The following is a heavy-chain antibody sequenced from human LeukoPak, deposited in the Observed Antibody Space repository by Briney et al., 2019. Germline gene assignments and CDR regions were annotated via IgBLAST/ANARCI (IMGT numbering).Heavy chain of an antibody. D-gene: IGHD1-14*01. Sequence: SGGSLRLSCAASGFTFNTYTMNWVRQAPGKGLEWVSYISGSSGIIDYADSVRGRFTISRDNAKNSLYLQMNSLKTEDTAVYYCTTAGVYWGQGTLVTVSS. CDR3: TTAGVY. CDR1: GFTFNTYT. V-gene: IGHV3-48*01. J-gene: IGHJ4*02. CDR2: ISGSSGII.